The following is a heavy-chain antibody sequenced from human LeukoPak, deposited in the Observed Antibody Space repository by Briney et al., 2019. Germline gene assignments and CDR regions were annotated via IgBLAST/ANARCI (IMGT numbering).Heavy chain of an antibody. J-gene: IGHJ3*02. Sequence: GESLKISCKGSGYSFTSYWIGWVRQMPGKGLEWMGIIYPGDSDTRYSPSFQGQVTISADKSISTAYLQWSSLKASDTAMYYCARQNCSGGSRYVRAFDIWGQGTMVTVSS. D-gene: IGHD2-15*01. CDR1: GYSFTSYW. CDR2: IYPGDSDT. V-gene: IGHV5-51*01. CDR3: ARQNCSGGSRYVRAFDI.